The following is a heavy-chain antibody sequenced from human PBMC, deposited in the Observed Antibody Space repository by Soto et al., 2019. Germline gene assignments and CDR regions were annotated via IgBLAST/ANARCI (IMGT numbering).Heavy chain of an antibody. V-gene: IGHV1-69*01. CDR1: GGLFSTYA. D-gene: IGHD3-22*01. CDR3: ARGDSGYVWVNEI. CDR2: IIPVFATT. Sequence: QEQLVQSGAEVKKSGSSVKVSCKASGGLFSTYAISWVRQAPGQGLEWMGGIIPVFATTYYAEKFEGRVTITADESTNTAYMELSSLRSEDRAMYYCARGDSGYVWVNEIWGQVTLGTVSS. J-gene: IGHJ4*02.